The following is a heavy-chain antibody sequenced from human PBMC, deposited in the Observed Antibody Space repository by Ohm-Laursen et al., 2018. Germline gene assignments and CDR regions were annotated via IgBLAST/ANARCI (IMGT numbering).Heavy chain of an antibody. CDR1: GFTFSDYY. CDR3: ARALSGTAEIEDY. Sequence: SLRLSCAASGFTFSDYYMSWIRQAPGKGLEWVSYISSSGSTIYYADSVKGRFTISRDNAQNTLYLQMYSLRVEDTAIYYCARALSGTAEIEDYWGQGTPVTVSS. J-gene: IGHJ4*02. D-gene: IGHD3-3*01. V-gene: IGHV3-11*04. CDR2: ISSSGSTI.